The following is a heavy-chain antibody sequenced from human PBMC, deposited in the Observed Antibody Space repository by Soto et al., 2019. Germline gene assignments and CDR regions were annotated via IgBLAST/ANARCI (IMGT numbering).Heavy chain of an antibody. CDR3: AKDQYVDIVVVVAAQTYGMDV. J-gene: IGHJ6*02. D-gene: IGHD2-15*01. Sequence: GGSLRLSCAASGFTFSSYAMSWVRQAPGKGLEWVSAISGSGGSTYYADSVKGRFTISRDNSKNTLYLQMNSLRAEDTAVYYCAKDQYVDIVVVVAAQTYGMDVWGQGTTVTVSS. CDR2: ISGSGGST. V-gene: IGHV3-23*01. CDR1: GFTFSSYA.